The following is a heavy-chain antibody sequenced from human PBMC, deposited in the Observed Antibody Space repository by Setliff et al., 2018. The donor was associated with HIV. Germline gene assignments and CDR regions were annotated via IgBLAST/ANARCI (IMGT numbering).Heavy chain of an antibody. CDR1: GGSISSGSYY. CDR3: AREYSSSWYRYFDY. V-gene: IGHV4-61*02. D-gene: IGHD6-13*01. J-gene: IGHJ4*02. Sequence: PSETLSLTCTVSGGSISSGSYYWSWIRQPAGKGLEWIGRIYTSGSTNYNPSLKSRVTISVDTSKNQFSLKLSSVTAADTAVYYCAREYSSSWYRYFDYWGQGTLGTSPQ. CDR2: IYTSGST.